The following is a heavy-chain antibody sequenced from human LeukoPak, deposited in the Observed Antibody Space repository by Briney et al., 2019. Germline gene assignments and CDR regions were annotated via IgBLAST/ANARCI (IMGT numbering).Heavy chain of an antibody. Sequence: GGSLRLSCAASGFIFSSYSMNWVRQAPGKGLEWVSYISSSSSTIYYADSVKGRFTISRDNAKNSLYLQMNSLRAEDTAVYYCARDYYDSSGYPYYMDVWGKGTTVTVSS. CDR1: GFIFSSYS. J-gene: IGHJ6*03. V-gene: IGHV3-48*04. CDR2: ISSSSSTI. D-gene: IGHD3-22*01. CDR3: ARDYYDSSGYPYYMDV.